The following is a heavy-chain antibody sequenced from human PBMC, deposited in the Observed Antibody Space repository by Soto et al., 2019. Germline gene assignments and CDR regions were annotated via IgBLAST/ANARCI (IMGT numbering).Heavy chain of an antibody. V-gene: IGHV1-8*01. CDR1: GYTFTSYD. CDR2: MNPNSGNT. D-gene: IGHD6-13*01. Sequence: QVQLVQSGAEVKKPGASVKVSCKASGYTFTSYDINWVRQATGQGLEWMGWMNPNSGNTGYAQKFQGRVTMTRNTSISTDYMELSSLRFEDQAVYYCARIGSSWYSGPFDYWGQGTLVTVSS. J-gene: IGHJ4*02. CDR3: ARIGSSWYSGPFDY.